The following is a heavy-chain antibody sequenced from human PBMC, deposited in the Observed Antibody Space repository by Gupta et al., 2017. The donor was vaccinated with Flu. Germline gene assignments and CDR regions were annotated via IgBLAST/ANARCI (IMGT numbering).Heavy chain of an antibody. Sequence: QVQLVESGGGVVQPGRSLRLSCAASGFTFSSYGMHWVRQAPGKGLEWVAVISYDERINHYAASGKGRFTISRDISKSTLYLQMNSLRNEDTAVYYCAKDLEASVNYYYYMDVWGKGTTVTVSS. CDR2: ISYDERIN. J-gene: IGHJ6*03. CDR3: AKDLEASVNYYYYMDV. V-gene: IGHV3-30*18. CDR1: GFTFSSYG. D-gene: IGHD5-24*01.